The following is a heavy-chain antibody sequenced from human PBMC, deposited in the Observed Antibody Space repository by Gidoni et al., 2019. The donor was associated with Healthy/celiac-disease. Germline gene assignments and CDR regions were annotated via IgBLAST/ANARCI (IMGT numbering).Heavy chain of an antibody. CDR3: ARTRTSSPYGY. Sequence: QMQLHQWGAGRLKPSETLSLTCAVYGGSFSGYYWSWIRRPPGKGLEGIGEINPSVSTNYTPSLKSRVTISVDTSKNQFSLKLSSVTSADTAVYYCARTRTSSPYGYWGQGTLVTVSS. CDR2: INPSVST. CDR1: GGSFSGYY. D-gene: IGHD4-17*01. V-gene: IGHV4-34*01. J-gene: IGHJ4*02.